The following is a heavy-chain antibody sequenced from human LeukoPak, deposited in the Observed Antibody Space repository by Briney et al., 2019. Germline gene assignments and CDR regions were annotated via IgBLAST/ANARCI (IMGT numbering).Heavy chain of an antibody. CDR2: IRYDGSNK. D-gene: IGHD6-6*01. CDR1: GFTFSSYG. Sequence: LVESGGGVVQPGGSLRLSCAASGFTFSSYGMHWVRQAPGKGLEWVAFIRYDGSNKYYADSVKGRFTISRDNSKNTLYLQMNSLRAEDTAVYYCASGSSSSPLGYYYMDVWGKGTTVTVSS. CDR3: ASGSSSSPLGYYYMDV. J-gene: IGHJ6*03. V-gene: IGHV3-30*02.